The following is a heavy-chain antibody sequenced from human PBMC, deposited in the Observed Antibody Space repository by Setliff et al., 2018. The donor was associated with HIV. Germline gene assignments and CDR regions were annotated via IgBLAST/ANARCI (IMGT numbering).Heavy chain of an antibody. Sequence: SETLSLTCTVSGSSISSNYYWAWIRQAPGKGLEWIGCIDASANTYYIPSLKSRATISIDTSKNQLSLKLRSVTAADTAVYYCARIGSGWSVGWFDPWGEGTLVTAPQ. CDR3: ARIGSGWSVGWFDP. D-gene: IGHD6-13*01. J-gene: IGHJ5*02. CDR1: GSSISSNYY. CDR2: IDASANT. V-gene: IGHV4-38-2*02.